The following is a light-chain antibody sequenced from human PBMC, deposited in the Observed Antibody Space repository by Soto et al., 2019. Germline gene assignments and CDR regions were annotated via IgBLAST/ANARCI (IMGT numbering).Light chain of an antibody. CDR3: QSYDSSLSAWV. CDR1: SSYIGAGYD. V-gene: IGLV1-40*01. CDR2: GND. Sequence: QSVLTRPPSVSGAPGQRVTISCTGSSSYIGAGYDVHWYQQLPGTAPKLLIYGNDNRPSGVPDRFSGSKSGTSASLAITGLQAEDEADYYCQSYDSSLSAWVFGGGTKLTVL. J-gene: IGLJ3*02.